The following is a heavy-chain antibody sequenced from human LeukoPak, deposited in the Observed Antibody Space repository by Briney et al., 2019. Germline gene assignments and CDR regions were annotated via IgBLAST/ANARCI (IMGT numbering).Heavy chain of an antibody. CDR1: GGSISSSSYY. D-gene: IGHD3-16*02. CDR2: IYYSGST. J-gene: IGHJ3*02. CDR3: ASLTYDYVWGSYRSDAFDI. V-gene: IGHV4-39*01. Sequence: PSETLSLTCTVSGGSISSSSYYWGWIRQPPGKGLEWIGSIYYSGSTYYNPSLKSRVTISVDTSKNQFSLKLSSVTAADTAVYYCASLTYDYVWGSYRSDAFDIWGQGTMVTVSS.